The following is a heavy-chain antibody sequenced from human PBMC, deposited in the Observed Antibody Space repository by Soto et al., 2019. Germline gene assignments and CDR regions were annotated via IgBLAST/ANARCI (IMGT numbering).Heavy chain of an antibody. V-gene: IGHV3-48*02. CDR3: ARGGSSSDNGMDV. CDR2: ISSRSYTI. CDR1: GFSFSTYS. D-gene: IGHD6-6*01. Sequence: EVQLVESGGGLVQPGGSLILSCAASGFSFSTYSMNWVRQAPGKGLEWVSYISSRSYTIYYIDSVKGRFTVSRDNAKNSLYRQMNSLRDEDTAVYYCARGGSSSDNGMDVWGQGTTVTVSS. J-gene: IGHJ6*02.